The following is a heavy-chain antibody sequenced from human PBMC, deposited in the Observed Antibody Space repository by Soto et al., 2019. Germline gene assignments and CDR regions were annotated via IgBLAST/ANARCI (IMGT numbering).Heavy chain of an antibody. V-gene: IGHV3-48*01. CDR2: ISSSSRTI. J-gene: IGHJ4*02. CDR3: ARSRMEWALYFDN. Sequence: EVQLVESGGGLIQPGGSLRLSCEASGFSFSDSGMNWVRRAPGKRLEWISYISSSSRTIYYAASVEGRFTISRDNVRKSVHMQRNSVRGEDTGVYYCARSRMEWALYFDNWGLGTLVTVSS. D-gene: IGHD3-3*01. CDR1: GFSFSDSG.